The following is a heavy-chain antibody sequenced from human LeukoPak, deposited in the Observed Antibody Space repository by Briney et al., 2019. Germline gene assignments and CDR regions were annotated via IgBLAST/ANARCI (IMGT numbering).Heavy chain of an antibody. CDR1: GFTFSDYY. V-gene: IGHV3-11*04. CDR2: ISSSGSTI. CDR3: ARVSSIVVAVAFDY. J-gene: IGHJ4*02. Sequence: GGSLRLSCAASGFTFSDYYMSWIRQAPGKGLEWVSYISSSGSTIYYADSVKGRFTISRDNAKNSLYLQMNSLRAEDTAVYYCARVSSIVVAVAFDYWGQGTLDTVSS. D-gene: IGHD3-22*01.